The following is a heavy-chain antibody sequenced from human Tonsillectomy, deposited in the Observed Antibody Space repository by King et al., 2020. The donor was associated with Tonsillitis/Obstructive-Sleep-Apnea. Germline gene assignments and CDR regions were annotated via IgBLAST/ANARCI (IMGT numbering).Heavy chain of an antibody. D-gene: IGHD2-15*01. CDR2: ISGSGNST. Sequence: VQLVESGGGLVQPGGSLRLSCAASGFTFSTHGMSWVRQAPGKGPEWVSVISGSGNSTYYSDSVKGRFTISRDNSKNTLYLQMNSLRTEDTAVYYCAKDHRGGRYCSGNSCPTFGMDVWGQGTTVTVSS. CDR3: AKDHRGGRYCSGNSCPTFGMDV. J-gene: IGHJ6*02. CDR1: GFTFSTHG. V-gene: IGHV3-23*04.